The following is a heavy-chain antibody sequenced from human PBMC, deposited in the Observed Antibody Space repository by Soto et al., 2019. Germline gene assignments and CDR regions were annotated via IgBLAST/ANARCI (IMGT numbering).Heavy chain of an antibody. J-gene: IGHJ4*02. CDR2: ISSNGVST. D-gene: IGHD3-16*01. CDR3: VKDRFVNY. Sequence: GGSLRLSCSASGLSFNDYAMHWVRQAAGKGLKYVSSISSNGVSTYYADSVKGRFTISRDNSKNTLYPQMNSLRVEDTAVYYCVKDRFVNYWGRRALVTVSS. V-gene: IGHV3-64D*06. CDR1: GLSFNDYA.